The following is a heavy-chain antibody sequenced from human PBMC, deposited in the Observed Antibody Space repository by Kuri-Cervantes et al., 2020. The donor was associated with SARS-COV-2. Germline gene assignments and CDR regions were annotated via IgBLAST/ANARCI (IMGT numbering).Heavy chain of an antibody. V-gene: IGHV1-45*02. CDR3: ARSGPGAISREDDAFDV. CDR1: GHDITYRF. J-gene: IGHJ3*01. CDR2: ITPFNGNT. Sequence: SVKVSCKASGHDITYRFMHWVRQAPGQAPEWMGWITPFNGNTNYAQRFQGRVTITSDRSMNTAYMELSGLRSEDTAMYYCARSGPGAISREDDAFDVWGQGTMATVSS. D-gene: IGHD2-21*01.